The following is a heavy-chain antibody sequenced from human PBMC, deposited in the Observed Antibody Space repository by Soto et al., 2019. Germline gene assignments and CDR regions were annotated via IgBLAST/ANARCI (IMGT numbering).Heavy chain of an antibody. CDR1: GYAFTTYG. J-gene: IGHJ4*02. CDR3: AIGMYGDY. D-gene: IGHD2-8*01. Sequence: QVHLVQSRDEVKKPGASVKVSCKGYGYAFTTYGITWVRQAPGQGLEWMGWISAHNGNTNYAQRLQGRVTVTRDTSTSTAYMELRRLRSDDMAVYYFAIGMYGDYWGQGALVTVSS. CDR2: ISAHNGNT. V-gene: IGHV1-18*03.